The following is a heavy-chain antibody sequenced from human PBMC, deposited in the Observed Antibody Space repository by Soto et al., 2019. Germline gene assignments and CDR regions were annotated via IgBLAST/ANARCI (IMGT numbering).Heavy chain of an antibody. V-gene: IGHV3-33*01. CDR2: IWYDGSNK. Sequence: QVQLVESGGGVVQPGRSLRLSCAASGFIFSSYGMHWVRQAPGKGLEWVAVIWYDGSNKYYADSVKGRFTISRDNSNNTLYLQMNSLRAEDTAVYYCAREVVITTDWFAPWGQGTLVTVSS. J-gene: IGHJ5*02. CDR1: GFIFSSYG. CDR3: AREVVITTDWFAP. D-gene: IGHD3-22*01.